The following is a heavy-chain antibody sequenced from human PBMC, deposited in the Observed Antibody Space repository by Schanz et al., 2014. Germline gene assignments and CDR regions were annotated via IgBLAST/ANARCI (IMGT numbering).Heavy chain of an antibody. D-gene: IGHD3-9*01. CDR3: AKAEYDILTDSYSRLDP. CDR2: ISAYNGNT. Sequence: QVQLVLSGAEVKKPGASVRVSCEASGYTFTTYAMSWVRQAPGQGLEWVGWISAYNGNTKYPQKLQGRVTMTTDTSTSTAYMELRSLRSDDTAVYYCAKAEYDILTDSYSRLDPWGQGTLVTVSS. V-gene: IGHV1-18*01. CDR1: GYTFTTYA. J-gene: IGHJ5*02.